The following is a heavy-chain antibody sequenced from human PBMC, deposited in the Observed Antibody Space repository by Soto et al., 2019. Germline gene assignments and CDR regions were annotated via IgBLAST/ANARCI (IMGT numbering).Heavy chain of an antibody. J-gene: IGHJ6*01. CDR2: INPNSGGT. CDR3: AREYSDILTGYWPHYGMDV. D-gene: IGHD3-9*01. Sequence: ASVKVSCKASGYTFTGYYMHWVGQAPGQGLEWMGWINPNSGGTNYAQKFQGGVTMTRDTSISTAYMELSRLRSDDTAVYYCAREYSDILTGYWPHYGMDVWGQGTTVTVSS. CDR1: GYTFTGYY. V-gene: IGHV1-2*02.